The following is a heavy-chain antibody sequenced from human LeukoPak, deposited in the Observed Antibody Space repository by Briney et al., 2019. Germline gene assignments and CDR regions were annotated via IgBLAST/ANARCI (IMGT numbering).Heavy chain of an antibody. CDR3: ARDLTVVTPLDY. J-gene: IGHJ4*02. CDR1: GFTFSSYG. CDR2: IRYDGSNK. V-gene: IGHV3-30*02. D-gene: IGHD4-23*01. Sequence: GGSLRLSCAASGFTFSSYGMHWVRQAPGKGLEWVAFIRYDGSNKYYADSVKGRFTISRDNSKNTLYLQMNSLRAEDTAVYYCARDLTVVTPLDYWGQGTLVTVSS.